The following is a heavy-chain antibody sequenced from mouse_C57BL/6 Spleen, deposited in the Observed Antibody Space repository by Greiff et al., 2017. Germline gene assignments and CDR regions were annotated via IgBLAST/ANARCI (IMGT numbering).Heavy chain of an antibody. CDR3: ARALITTIAYYFDY. CDR2: INPSTGGT. J-gene: IGHJ2*01. V-gene: IGHV1-42*01. Sequence: VQLKESGPELVKPGASVKISCKASGYSFTGYYMNWVKQSPEKSLEWIGEINPSTGGTTYNQKFKAKDTLTVDKSSSTAYLQLKSLTSEGSAVYYCARALITTIAYYFDYWGQGTTLTVSS. D-gene: IGHD1-2*01. CDR1: GYSFTGYY.